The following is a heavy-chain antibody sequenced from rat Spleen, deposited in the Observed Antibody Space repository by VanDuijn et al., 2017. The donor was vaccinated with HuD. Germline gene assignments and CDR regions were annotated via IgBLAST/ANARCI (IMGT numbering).Heavy chain of an antibody. CDR3: TRSSYHYSSPFAW. Sequence: QVQLKESGPGLVQPSETLSLTCTVSGFSLTNFHVHWVRQPPGKGLEWMGRIQNRGSTDYNSGLKSRLSISRDTSKSQVFLTMNSLQTDDTAIYFCTRSSYHYSSPFAWWGQGTLVTVSS. J-gene: IGHJ3*01. CDR2: IQNRGST. CDR1: GFSLTNFH. V-gene: IGHV2-19*01. D-gene: IGHD1-2*01.